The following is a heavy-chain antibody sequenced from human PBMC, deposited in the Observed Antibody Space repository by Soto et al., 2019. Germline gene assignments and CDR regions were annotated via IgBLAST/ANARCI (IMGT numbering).Heavy chain of an antibody. Sequence: QVQLVQSGAEVKKPGASVKVSCKTSRYTFISYDINWVRQATGQGLEWVGWMNPKSANTGYAQNFQGRVTMTRNTSIITAYMELSSLRSEDTAVYYCARSPSWDTTVTPYYFDYWGQGTLVTVSS. CDR2: MNPKSANT. CDR3: ARSPSWDTTVTPYYFDY. D-gene: IGHD4-4*01. V-gene: IGHV1-8*01. CDR1: RYTFISYD. J-gene: IGHJ4*02.